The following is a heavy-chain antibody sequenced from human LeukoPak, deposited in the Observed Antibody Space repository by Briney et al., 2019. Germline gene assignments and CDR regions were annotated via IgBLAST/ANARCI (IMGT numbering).Heavy chain of an antibody. Sequence: SETLSLTCTVSGGSIGSYYWSWIRQPPGKGLEWIGYIYYSGSTNYNPSLKSRVTISVDTSKNQFSLKLSSVTAADTAVYYCARQRSHSSGYAYYFDYWGQGTLVTVSS. V-gene: IGHV4-59*08. CDR2: IYYSGST. D-gene: IGHD3-22*01. CDR3: ARQRSHSSGYAYYFDY. CDR1: GGSIGSYY. J-gene: IGHJ4*02.